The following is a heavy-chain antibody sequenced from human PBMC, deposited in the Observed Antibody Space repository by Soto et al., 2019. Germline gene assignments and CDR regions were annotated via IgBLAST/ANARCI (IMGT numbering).Heavy chain of an antibody. D-gene: IGHD3-10*01. Sequence: QVQLVQSGAEVKKPGSSVKVSCKNYGVSFNNNGIGWVRQAPGHGLEWMGGVSPPFRTSNYARKFQGRITITADASTVTVNTELSSLTSEDTAQYYCARVLYYGSGSYSPYGMDVWGQGTTVTASS. CDR1: GVSFNNNG. V-gene: IGHV1-69*01. CDR2: VSPPFRTS. CDR3: ARVLYYGSGSYSPYGMDV. J-gene: IGHJ6*02.